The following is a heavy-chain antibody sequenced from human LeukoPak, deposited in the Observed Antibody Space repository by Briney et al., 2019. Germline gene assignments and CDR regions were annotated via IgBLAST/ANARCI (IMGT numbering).Heavy chain of an antibody. CDR1: GGSFSSYY. D-gene: IGHD3-3*01. CDR2: INHSGST. CDR3: ARGPRITIFGVVITEGPYYLDY. J-gene: IGHJ4*02. V-gene: IGHV4-34*01. Sequence: SETLSLTCTVSGGSFSSYYWSWIRQPPGKGLEWIGEINHSGSTNYNPSLKSRVTISVDTSKNQFSLKLSSVTAADTAVYYCARGPRITIFGVVITEGPYYLDYWGQGTLVTVSS.